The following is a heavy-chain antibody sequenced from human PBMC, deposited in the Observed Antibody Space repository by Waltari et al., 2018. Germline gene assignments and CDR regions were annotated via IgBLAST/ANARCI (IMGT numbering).Heavy chain of an antibody. CDR2: INPNMGCT. D-gene: IGHD3-9*01. CDR3: ARDTVLRYFGWGPNPFDP. J-gene: IGHJ5*02. V-gene: IGHV1-2*02. Sequence: QVQLVQSGAEVKKPGASVKVSCKASGYTFTGYYMHWVRQAPGQGLEWRGWINPNMGCTNDAQEFQGRVTVTRDTSISTAYMELSRLGSDDTAVYYCARDTVLRYFGWGPNPFDPWGQGTLVTVSS. CDR1: GYTFTGYY.